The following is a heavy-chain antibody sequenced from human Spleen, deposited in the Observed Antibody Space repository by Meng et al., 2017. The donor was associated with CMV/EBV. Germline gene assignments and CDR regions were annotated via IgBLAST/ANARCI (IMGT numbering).Heavy chain of an antibody. CDR1: GFTSSDYA. CDR2: ISYDGSVK. J-gene: IGHJ4*02. Sequence: GGSLRLSCAASGFTSSDYAIHWVRQPPGKGLEWVAIISYDGSVKFYTDSVKGRFTISRDNSKNTLYLQMNSLRSEDTAVYYCAREGEQWLVLRGEKLDYWGQGTLVTVSS. V-gene: IGHV3-30*04. CDR3: AREGEQWLVLRGEKLDY. D-gene: IGHD6-19*01.